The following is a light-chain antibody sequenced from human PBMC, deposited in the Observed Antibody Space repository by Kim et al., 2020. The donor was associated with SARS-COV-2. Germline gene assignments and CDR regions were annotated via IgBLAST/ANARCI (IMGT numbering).Light chain of an antibody. J-gene: IGKJ2*03. CDR2: GAS. Sequence: GSPGERAPLSGRASQSVSSNLAWYQQKPGQAPRLLNYGASTRATGIPARFSGSGSGTEFTLTISSLQSEDFAVYYCQQYNNWPPYSFGQGTKLEI. CDR1: QSVSSN. CDR3: QQYNNWPPYS. V-gene: IGKV3-15*01.